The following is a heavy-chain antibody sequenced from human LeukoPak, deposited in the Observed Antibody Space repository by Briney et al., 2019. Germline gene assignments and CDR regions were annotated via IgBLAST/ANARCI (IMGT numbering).Heavy chain of an antibody. V-gene: IGHV4-59*01. CDR2: IYYSGST. CDR1: GGSINSYY. J-gene: IGHJ6*03. Sequence: SETLPLTCTVSGGSINSYYWSWIRQPPGKGLEWIGYIYYSGSTNYNPSLKSRVTISVDTSKNQFSLKLSSVTAADTAVYYCARSSDSIYYYYMDVWGKGTTVTVSS. D-gene: IGHD4-11*01. CDR3: ARSSDSIYYYYMDV.